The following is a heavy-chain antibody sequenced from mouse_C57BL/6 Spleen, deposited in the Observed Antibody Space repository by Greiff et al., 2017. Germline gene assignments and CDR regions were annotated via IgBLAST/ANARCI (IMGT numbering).Heavy chain of an antibody. CDR3: ARGQLRLRYFDY. Sequence: EVQVVESGGGLVKPGGSLKLSCAASGYTFSDYGMHWVRQAPEKGLEWVAYISSCSSTIYYADTVKGRFTISRDNAKNTLFLQMTSLRSEDTAMYYCARGQLRLRYFDYWCQGTTLTVSS. V-gene: IGHV5-17*01. CDR1: GYTFSDYG. J-gene: IGHJ2*01. D-gene: IGHD3-2*02. CDR2: ISSCSSTI.